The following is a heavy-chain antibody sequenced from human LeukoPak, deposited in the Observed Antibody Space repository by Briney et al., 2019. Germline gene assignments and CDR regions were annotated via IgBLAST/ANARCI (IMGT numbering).Heavy chain of an antibody. J-gene: IGHJ4*02. CDR3: ARDEGGYYYFDY. Sequence: PGGSLRLSCAASGFTFSSYAMSWVRQAPGKGLEWVSAISGSGGGTYYADSVKGRFTVSRDNSKNTTYLQMNSLRAEDTAVFYCARDEGGYYYFDYWGQGTLVTVSS. CDR2: ISGSGGGT. V-gene: IGHV3-23*01. D-gene: IGHD3-22*01. CDR1: GFTFSSYA.